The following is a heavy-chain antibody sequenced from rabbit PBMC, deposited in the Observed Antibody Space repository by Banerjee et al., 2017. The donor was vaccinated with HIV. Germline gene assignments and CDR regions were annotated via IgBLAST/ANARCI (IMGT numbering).Heavy chain of an antibody. CDR3: ARFDSSDVDFDF. V-gene: IGHV1S40*01. Sequence: QSLEESGGDLVKPGASLTLTCTASGFDLNNYYYMCWVRQAPGKGLEWIACIYAGSSGSTWYASWVNGRFTISKTSSTTVTLQMTSLTAADTATYFCARFDSSDVDFDFRGQGTLVTVS. CDR1: GFDLNNYYY. J-gene: IGHJ4*01. D-gene: IGHD4-1*01. CDR2: IYAGSSGST.